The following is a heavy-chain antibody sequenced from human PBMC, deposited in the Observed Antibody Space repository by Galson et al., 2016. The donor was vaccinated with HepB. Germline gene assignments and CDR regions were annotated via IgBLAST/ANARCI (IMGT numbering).Heavy chain of an antibody. D-gene: IGHD3-16*01. Sequence: SLRLSCAASGFSFYSFAMGWVRQAPGKGLEWVSGISDSGGNTWDADSVKGRLIISRDNSKNTLYLQLNRLRAEDTAVYYCAKVPLGERKVTFGAVRRKKGITFFDHWGQGTLVTVSS. CDR3: AKVPLGERKVTFGAVRRKKGITFFDH. CDR2: ISDSGGNT. J-gene: IGHJ4*02. CDR1: GFSFYSFA. V-gene: IGHV3-23*01.